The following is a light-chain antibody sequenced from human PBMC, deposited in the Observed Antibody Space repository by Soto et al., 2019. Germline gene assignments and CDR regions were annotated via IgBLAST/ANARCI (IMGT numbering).Light chain of an antibody. CDR1: NIGRKS. Sequence: SYELTQPPSVSVAPGQTARITCGGNNIGRKSVHWYQQKPGQAPVLVVYDDSDRPSGIPERFSGSNSGNTATLTISRVEAGDEADYYCQVWDSISDHWVFGGGTKLTVL. J-gene: IGLJ3*02. V-gene: IGLV3-21*02. CDR3: QVWDSISDHWV. CDR2: DDS.